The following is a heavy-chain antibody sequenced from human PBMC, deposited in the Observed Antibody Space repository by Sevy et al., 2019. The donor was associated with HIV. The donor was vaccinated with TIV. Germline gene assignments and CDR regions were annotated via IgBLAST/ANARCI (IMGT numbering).Heavy chain of an antibody. Sequence: GGSLRLSCAASGFTFSSYAMSWVRQAPGKGLEWVSAISGSGGSTYYADSVKGRFTISRDNSKNTLYLQMNSLRAEDTSVYYCAKVDGFDYYDSSGYYYLFDYWGQGTLVTVSS. V-gene: IGHV3-23*01. J-gene: IGHJ4*02. CDR1: GFTFSSYA. CDR2: ISGSGGST. D-gene: IGHD3-22*01. CDR3: AKVDGFDYYDSSGYYYLFDY.